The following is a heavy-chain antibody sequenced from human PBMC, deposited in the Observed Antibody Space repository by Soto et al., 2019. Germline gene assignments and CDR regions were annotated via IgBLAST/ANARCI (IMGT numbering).Heavy chain of an antibody. J-gene: IGHJ6*02. V-gene: IGHV3-74*01. D-gene: IGHD2-15*01. Sequence: PWGSLRLSCAASGFTFSSYWMHWVRQAPGKGLVWVSRINSDGSSTSYADSVKGRFTISRDNAKNTLYLQMNSLRAEDTAVYYCARDRLRYCSGGSCYSNYYYYGMDVWGQGTTVTVSS. CDR1: GFTFSSYW. CDR3: ARDRLRYCSGGSCYSNYYYYGMDV. CDR2: INSDGSST.